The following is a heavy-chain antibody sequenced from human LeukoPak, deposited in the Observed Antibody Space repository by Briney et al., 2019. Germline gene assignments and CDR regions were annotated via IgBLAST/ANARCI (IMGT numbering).Heavy chain of an antibody. CDR2: IWYDGSNK. D-gene: IGHD2-15*01. CDR1: GFTFSSYG. J-gene: IGHJ6*02. Sequence: PGGSLRLSCAASGFTFSSYGMHWVRQAPGKGLEWVAVIWYDGSNKYYADSVKGRFTISRDNSKNTLYLQMNSLRAEDTAVYYCARDVYCSGGSCYWQALNYYYYYGMDVWGQGTTVTVSS. CDR3: ARDVYCSGGSCYWQALNYYYYYGMDV. V-gene: IGHV3-33*01.